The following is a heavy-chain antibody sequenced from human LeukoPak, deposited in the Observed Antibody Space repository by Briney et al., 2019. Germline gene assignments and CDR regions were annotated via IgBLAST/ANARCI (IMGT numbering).Heavy chain of an antibody. CDR3: VKVFRGVLGSLDS. D-gene: IGHD3-16*01. CDR1: GFTFRSYA. J-gene: IGHJ4*02. CDR2: ISDSGDST. V-gene: IGHV3-23*01. Sequence: QPGGSLRLSCAASGFTFRSYAMNWVRQAPGKGLECVSAISDSGDSTYYADSVNGRFTVSRDNSKNTLYLQMDSLRAEDTAVYYCVKVFRGVLGSLDSWGQGTLVTVSS.